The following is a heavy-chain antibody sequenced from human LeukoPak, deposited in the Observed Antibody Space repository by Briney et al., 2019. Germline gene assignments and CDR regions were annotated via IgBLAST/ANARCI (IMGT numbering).Heavy chain of an antibody. CDR3: ARRYLIRTFDY. CDR2: INHSGST. CDR1: GGSFSGYY. J-gene: IGHJ4*02. Sequence: SETLSLTCAVYGGSFSGYYWSWIRQPPGKGLEWIGEINHSGSTNYNPSLKSRVTISVDTSKNQFSLKLSSVTAADTAVYYCARRYLIRTFDYWGQGTLVTVSS. V-gene: IGHV4-34*01. D-gene: IGHD3-16*02.